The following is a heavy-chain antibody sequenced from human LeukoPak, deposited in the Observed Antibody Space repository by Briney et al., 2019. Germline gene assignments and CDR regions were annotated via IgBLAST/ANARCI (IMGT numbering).Heavy chain of an antibody. Sequence: PSETLSLTCTVSGDSISSYYWSWIRQPPGKGLEWIGYIYYSGSTNYNPSLKSRVTISVDTSKNQFSLKLSSVTAADTAVYYCARGREAATLGWFDPWGQGTLVTVSS. V-gene: IGHV4-59*08. J-gene: IGHJ5*02. CDR1: GDSISSYY. CDR3: ARGREAATLGWFDP. CDR2: IYYSGST. D-gene: IGHD2-15*01.